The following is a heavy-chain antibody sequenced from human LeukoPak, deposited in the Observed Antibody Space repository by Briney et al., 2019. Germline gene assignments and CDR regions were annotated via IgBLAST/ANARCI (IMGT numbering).Heavy chain of an antibody. V-gene: IGHV1-69*13. D-gene: IGHD3-16*02. CDR3: ALDYVWGSYRYHDY. J-gene: IGHJ4*02. Sequence: ASVKVSCKASGGTFSSYAISWVRQAPGQGLEWMGGIFPIFGTANYAQKFQGRVTITADESTSTAYMELSSLRSEDTAVYYCALDYVWGSYRYHDYWGQGTLVTVSS. CDR1: GGTFSSYA. CDR2: IFPIFGTA.